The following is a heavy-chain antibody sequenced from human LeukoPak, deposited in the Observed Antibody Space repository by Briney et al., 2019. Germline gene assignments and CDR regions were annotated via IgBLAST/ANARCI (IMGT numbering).Heavy chain of an antibody. CDR3: ARSGTTVTTVDY. Sequence: SQTLSLTCTVSGGSISSGVYYWSWIRQPPGKGLEWIGYIYHSGSTYYNPSLKSRVTISVDRSKNQFSLKLSSVTAADTAVYYCARSGTTVTTVDYWGQGTLVTGSS. V-gene: IGHV4-30-2*01. CDR2: IYHSGST. J-gene: IGHJ4*02. D-gene: IGHD4-11*01. CDR1: GGSISSGVYY.